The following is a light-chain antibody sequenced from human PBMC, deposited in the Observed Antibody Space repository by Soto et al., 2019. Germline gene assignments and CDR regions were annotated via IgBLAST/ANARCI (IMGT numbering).Light chain of an antibody. Sequence: DIQMTQSPSSLSASLGDRVTITCRASQDIGHYLNWYQHKPGKAPKLLIYDESSLETGVPPGFSGGGSGTDFTLTVNNLQPEDVATYYCQQSLNPPLTFGPGTKVDIK. CDR3: QQSLNPPLT. CDR1: QDIGHY. V-gene: IGKV1-33*01. J-gene: IGKJ3*01. CDR2: DES.